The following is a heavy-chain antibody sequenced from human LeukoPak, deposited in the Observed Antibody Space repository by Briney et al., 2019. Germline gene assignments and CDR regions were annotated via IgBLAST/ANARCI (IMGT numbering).Heavy chain of an antibody. CDR2: ISWNSGSI. D-gene: IGHD3-10*01. CDR3: AKSTSKEYYYGSGSNDY. Sequence: GGSLRLSCAVSGFTFDDYAMHWVRQAPGKGLEWVSGISWNSGSIGYADSVKGRFTISRGNAKNSLYLQMNSLRAEDTALYYCAKSTSKEYYYGSGSNDYWGQGTLVTVST. J-gene: IGHJ4*02. V-gene: IGHV3-9*01. CDR1: GFTFDDYA.